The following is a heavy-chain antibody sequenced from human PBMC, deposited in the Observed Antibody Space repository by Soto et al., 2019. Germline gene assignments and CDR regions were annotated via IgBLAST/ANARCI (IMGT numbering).Heavy chain of an antibody. CDR1: GVSVSSGSFY. J-gene: IGHJ4*02. CDR3: ARGATVTQYDY. D-gene: IGHD4-17*01. CDR2: VSYSGTT. Sequence: LALTCTVSGVSVSSGSFYWAWIRQPPGKGLEWIGFVSYSGTTNYKPSLKSRVAISVDTSRSQISLKVYSLTASDTAVYYCARGATVTQYDYWGQGTLVTVSS. V-gene: IGHV4-61*01.